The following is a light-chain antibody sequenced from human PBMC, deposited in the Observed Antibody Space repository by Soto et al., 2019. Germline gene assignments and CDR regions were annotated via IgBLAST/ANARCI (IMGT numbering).Light chain of an antibody. J-gene: IGLJ1*01. CDR2: DVS. Sequence: QALLTQAASMSGSRGQSFTISCAGTRSDIGGYNYVSWYQHHPGKAPKLIIYDVSSRPSGVSHRFSGSKSGNTASLTISGLQAEDEADYYCSSFSVGSPIFGTGTKVTVL. CDR1: RSDIGGYNY. CDR3: SSFSVGSPI. V-gene: IGLV2-14*01.